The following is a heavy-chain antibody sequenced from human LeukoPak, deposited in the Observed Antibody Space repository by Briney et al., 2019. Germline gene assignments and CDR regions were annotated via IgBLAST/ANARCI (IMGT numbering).Heavy chain of an antibody. Sequence: SETLSLTCAASGYSISSGYYWGWIRQPPGKGLEWIGSIYHSGSTYYNPSLKSRVTISVDTSKNQFSLKLSSVTAADTAVYYCAREKFNYDLLHYFDYWGQGTLVTVSS. J-gene: IGHJ4*02. D-gene: IGHD3-16*01. CDR1: GYSISSGYY. CDR2: IYHSGST. CDR3: AREKFNYDLLHYFDY. V-gene: IGHV4-38-2*02.